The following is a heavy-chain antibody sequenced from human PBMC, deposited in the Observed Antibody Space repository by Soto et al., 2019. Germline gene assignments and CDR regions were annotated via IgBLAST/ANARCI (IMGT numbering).Heavy chain of an antibody. J-gene: IGHJ3*02. D-gene: IGHD4-17*01. V-gene: IGHV4-4*02. CDR3: ARDRTLDYGDNSVGFDI. CDR2: IYQSGST. Sequence: PSETLSLTCAVSGGSISSSKWWSWVRQPPGKGLEWIGDIYQSGSTNYNPSLKSRVTISVDKSKNQFSLNLSSVTAADTAVYYYARDRTLDYGDNSVGFDIGGQGKMVTFS. CDR1: GGSISSSKW.